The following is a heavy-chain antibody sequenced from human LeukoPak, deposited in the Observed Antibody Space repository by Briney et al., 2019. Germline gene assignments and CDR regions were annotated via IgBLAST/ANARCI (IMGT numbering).Heavy chain of an antibody. Sequence: PGGSLRLSCAASGFTFDDYGMSWVRQAPGKGLEGVSGINWYGGSTGYADSVKGRFTISRDNAKNSLYLQMNSLRDEDTALYYCARVEGSVSNEVYYYYMDVWGKGTTVTVSS. J-gene: IGHJ6*03. CDR1: GFTFDDYG. CDR3: ARVEGSVSNEVYYYYMDV. V-gene: IGHV3-20*04. D-gene: IGHD3-10*01. CDR2: INWYGGST.